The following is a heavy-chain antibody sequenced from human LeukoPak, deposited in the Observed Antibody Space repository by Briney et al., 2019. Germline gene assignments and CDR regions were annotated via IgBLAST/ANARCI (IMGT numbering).Heavy chain of an antibody. Sequence: GGSLSLSCAASGISFSIYSMNWVRQAPGKGLEWIAYINSSSSGIFYADSVKGRFTISRDNDKNSLYLQMIGLRAEDTAVYYCARDHYFGSSGYSRSLNYWGQGTLVTVSS. CDR2: INSSSSGI. J-gene: IGHJ4*02. D-gene: IGHD3-22*01. CDR3: ARDHYFGSSGYSRSLNY. CDR1: GISFSIYS. V-gene: IGHV3-48*01.